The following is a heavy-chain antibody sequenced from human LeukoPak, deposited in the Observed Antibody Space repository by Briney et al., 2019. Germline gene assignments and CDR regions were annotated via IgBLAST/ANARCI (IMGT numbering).Heavy chain of an antibody. Sequence: GGSLRLSCAASGFNTNKYAMTWVRQAPGKGLEWVSGISLSGDDTYYADSVKGRFTISRDSSKNTLSLQMNTLRAEDTAIYYCAKDRTVGASYWYFDLWGRGTLVTVSS. CDR3: AKDRTVGASYWYFDL. J-gene: IGHJ2*01. V-gene: IGHV3-23*01. CDR1: GFNTNKYA. CDR2: ISLSGDDT. D-gene: IGHD1-26*01.